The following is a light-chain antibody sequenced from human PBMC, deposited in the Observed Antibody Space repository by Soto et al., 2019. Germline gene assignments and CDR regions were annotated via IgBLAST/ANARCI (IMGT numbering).Light chain of an antibody. CDR1: QSISSY. CDR2: DAS. V-gene: IGKV1-5*01. CDR3: QQYNSYPLT. J-gene: IGKJ4*01. Sequence: DIQMTQSPSSLSASVGDRVTITCRASQSISSYLNWYQQKPGKAPSLLIYDASSLESGVPSRFSGSGSGTEFTLTISSLQPDDFATYYCQQYNSYPLTFGGGTKVDIK.